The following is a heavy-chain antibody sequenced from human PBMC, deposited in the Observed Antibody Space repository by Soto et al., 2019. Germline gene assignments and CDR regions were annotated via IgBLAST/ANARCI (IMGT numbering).Heavy chain of an antibody. Sequence: GASVKGPCRASGYTFTSYAMHWVRQAPGQRLEWMGWINAGNGNTKYSQKFQGRVTVTRDTSASTAYMELRSLRSEDTAVYFCARWVGGNYFHYWGQGTPGTVSS. V-gene: IGHV1-3*01. CDR1: GYTFTSYA. CDR2: INAGNGNT. CDR3: ARWVGGNYFHY. J-gene: IGHJ4*02. D-gene: IGHD1-26*01.